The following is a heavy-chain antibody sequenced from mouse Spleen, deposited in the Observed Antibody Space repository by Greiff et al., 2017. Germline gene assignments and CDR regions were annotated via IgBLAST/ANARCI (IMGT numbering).Heavy chain of an antibody. CDR3: ARSLLTAWFAY. CDR2: IYPGDGDT. D-gene: IGHD4-1*01. CDR1: GYAFSSYW. V-gene: IGHV1-80*01. J-gene: IGHJ3*01. Sequence: QVQLQQSGAELVKPGASVKISCKASGYAFSSYWMNWVQQRPGKGLEWIGQIYPGDGDTNYNGKFKGKATLTADKSSSTAYMQLSSLTSEDSAVYYCARSLLTAWFAYWGQGTLVTVSA.